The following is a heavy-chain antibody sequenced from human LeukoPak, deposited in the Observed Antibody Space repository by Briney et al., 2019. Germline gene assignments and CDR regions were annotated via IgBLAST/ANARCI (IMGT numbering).Heavy chain of an antibody. V-gene: IGHV1-2*02. CDR2: ITPNSGGT. J-gene: IGHJ4*02. D-gene: IGHD2-15*01. CDR1: GGTFSSYA. CDR3: ARASGGSCYAY. Sequence: GASVKVSCKASGGTFSSYAISWVRQAPGQGLEWMGWITPNSGGTNYAQKFQGRVAMTRDTSISTAYMELSGLTSDDTAVYYCARASGGSCYAYWGQGTLVTVSS.